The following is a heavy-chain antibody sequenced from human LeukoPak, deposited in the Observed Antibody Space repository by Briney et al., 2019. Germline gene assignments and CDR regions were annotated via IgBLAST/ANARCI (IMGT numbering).Heavy chain of an antibody. Sequence: ASVKVSSKASGYTFTSYYMHWVRQAPGQGLEWMGIINPSGGSTSYAQKFQGRVTMTRDTSTSTVYMELSSLRSEDTAVYYCARATVPAAIEAARADCWGQGSLATVCS. CDR2: INPSGGST. V-gene: IGHV1-46*01. D-gene: IGHD2-2*01. J-gene: IGHJ4*02. CDR3: ARATVPAAIEAARADC. CDR1: GYTFTSYY.